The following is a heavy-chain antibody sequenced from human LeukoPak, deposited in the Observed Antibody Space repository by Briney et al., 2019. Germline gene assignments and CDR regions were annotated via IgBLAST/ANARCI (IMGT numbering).Heavy chain of an antibody. CDR3: VKGNPPTYYDILTGQDY. V-gene: IGHV3-23*01. Sequence: PGGSLRLSCAASGFTFSSYAMSWVRQAPGKGLEWVAGISAGGGSTYYADSVKGRFTISRDNSKNMLYLQLNSLRAEDTAVYYCVKGNPPTYYDILTGQDYWGQGTLVTVSS. CDR1: GFTFSSYA. CDR2: ISAGGGST. J-gene: IGHJ4*02. D-gene: IGHD3-9*01.